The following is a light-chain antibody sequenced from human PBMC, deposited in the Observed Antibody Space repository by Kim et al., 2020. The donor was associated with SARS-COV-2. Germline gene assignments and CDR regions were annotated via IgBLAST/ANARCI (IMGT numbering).Light chain of an antibody. CDR1: QTILKL. Sequence: ASVGDRITITCRASQTILKLLNWYQQKPGEAPRLLIYAASSLQSGVPSRFSGSKSEADFTLTISNLQPEDSATYYCQQSYIAPWTFGRGTKVDIK. J-gene: IGKJ1*01. V-gene: IGKV1-39*01. CDR2: AAS. CDR3: QQSYIAPWT.